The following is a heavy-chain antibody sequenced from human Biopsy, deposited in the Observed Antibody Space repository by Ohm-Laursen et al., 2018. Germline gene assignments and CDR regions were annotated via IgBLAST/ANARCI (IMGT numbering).Heavy chain of an antibody. CDR3: ARHPTGFWFDP. Sequence: PSDTLSLTCPVSGGSVSSNVAYWAWIRQPPGKGLESIGSIFYSGITYYNPSLQSRVTMSVDTSKNQFSLNLTSVTAADTAVYYCARHPTGFWFDPWGQGTLVIVSS. CDR2: IFYSGIT. CDR1: GGSVSSNVAY. V-gene: IGHV4-39*01. J-gene: IGHJ5*02.